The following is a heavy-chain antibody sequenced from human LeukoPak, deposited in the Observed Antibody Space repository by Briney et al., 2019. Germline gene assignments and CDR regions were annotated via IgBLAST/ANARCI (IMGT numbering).Heavy chain of an antibody. CDR3: ARDFSGGWPLMSY. D-gene: IGHD6-19*01. Sequence: PGGSLRLSCAASGFTFSSYAMHWVRQAPGKGLEWVAVISYDGSNKYYADSVKGRFTISRDNSKNTLYLQMNSLRAEDTAVYYCARDFSGGWPLMSYWGQGTLVTVSS. CDR2: ISYDGSNK. J-gene: IGHJ4*02. CDR1: GFTFSSYA. V-gene: IGHV3-30*04.